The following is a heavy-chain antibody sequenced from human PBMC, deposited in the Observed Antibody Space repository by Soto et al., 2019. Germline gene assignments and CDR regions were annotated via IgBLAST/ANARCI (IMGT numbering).Heavy chain of an antibody. CDR2: VSGSASNT. Sequence: GGSLILSCAASGFTFKTGFTFSSYAMNWVRQAPGEGLEWVSAVSGSASNTYYADSVKGRFTISRDNSKNTIYLQMNNLRAEDTAVYYCARDVARWFDPWGQGTLVTVSS. V-gene: IGHV3-23*01. CDR1: GFTFKTGFTFSSYA. D-gene: IGHD2-21*01. J-gene: IGHJ5*02. CDR3: ARDVARWFDP.